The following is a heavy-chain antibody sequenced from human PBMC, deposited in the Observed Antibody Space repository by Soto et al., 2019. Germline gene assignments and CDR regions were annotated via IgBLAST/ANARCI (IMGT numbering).Heavy chain of an antibody. CDR3: AREGEMPYYYYGFDV. J-gene: IGHJ6*02. Sequence: QVQLVQSGAEVRKPGASVKVSCKASGYTFTTYGISWVRQAPGQGLEWMGWISGYNGHTKYAQKFQGRVTMTTDTSTSRVCMDLRSLRSDDTAVYYCAREGEMPYYYYGFDVWGQGTTVTVSS. CDR1: GYTFTTYG. D-gene: IGHD3-16*01. CDR2: ISGYNGHT. V-gene: IGHV1-18*01.